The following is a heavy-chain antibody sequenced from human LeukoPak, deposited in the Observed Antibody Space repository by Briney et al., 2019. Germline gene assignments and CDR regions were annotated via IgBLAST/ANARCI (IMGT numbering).Heavy chain of an antibody. Sequence: GGSLRLSCVASGFTFSSYAMSWVRQAPGKGLEWVSAISGSGGSTYYADSVKGRFTISRDNSKNTLYLQMNSLRAEDTAVYYCAKHEAHALSALDYWGQGTLVTVSS. D-gene: IGHD3-10*01. V-gene: IGHV3-23*01. CDR1: GFTFSSYA. J-gene: IGHJ4*02. CDR3: AKHEAHALSALDY. CDR2: ISGSGGST.